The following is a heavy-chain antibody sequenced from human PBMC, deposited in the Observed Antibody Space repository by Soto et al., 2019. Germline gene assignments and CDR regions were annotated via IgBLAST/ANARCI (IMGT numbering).Heavy chain of an antibody. D-gene: IGHD2-15*01. CDR2: MNPNSGNT. J-gene: IGHJ5*02. V-gene: IGHV1-8*01. CDR1: GYTFTSYD. Sequence: GASVKVSCKASGYTFTSYDINWVRQATGQGLEWMGWMNPNSGNTGYAQKFQGRVTMTRNTSISTAYMELSSLRSEDTAVYYCASSGYCSGGSCYSYWFDPWGQGTRVTVSS. CDR3: ASSGYCSGGSCYSYWFDP.